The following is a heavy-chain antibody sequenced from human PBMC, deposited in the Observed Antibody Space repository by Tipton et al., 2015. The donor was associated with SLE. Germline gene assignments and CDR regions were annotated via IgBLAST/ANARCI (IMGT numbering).Heavy chain of an antibody. V-gene: IGHV3-23*03. CDR1: GFSFTSYA. CDR2: IYSAGST. Sequence: SLRLSCAASGFSFTSYAMNWVRRAPGKGLEWVSLIYSAGSTSYADSVKGRFTVSRDTSKNTLYLQMNSLRAEDTAVYYCAKDTDFDYWGQGSLVTVSS. J-gene: IGHJ4*02. CDR3: AKDTDFDY.